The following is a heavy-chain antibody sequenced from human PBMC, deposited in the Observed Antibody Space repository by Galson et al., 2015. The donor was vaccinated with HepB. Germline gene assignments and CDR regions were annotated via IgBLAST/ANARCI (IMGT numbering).Heavy chain of an antibody. Sequence: SLRLSCAASGFTFSSYSMNWVRQAPGKGLEWVSSISSSSSYIYYADSVKGRFTISRDNAKNSLYLQMNSLRAEDTAVYYCASRLLWFGELSPDDAFDIWGQGTMVTVSS. CDR2: ISSSSSYI. D-gene: IGHD3-10*01. V-gene: IGHV3-21*01. CDR3: ASRLLWFGELSPDDAFDI. J-gene: IGHJ3*02. CDR1: GFTFSSYS.